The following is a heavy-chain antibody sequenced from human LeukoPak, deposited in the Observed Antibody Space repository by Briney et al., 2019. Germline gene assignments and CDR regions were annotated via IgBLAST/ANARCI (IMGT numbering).Heavy chain of an antibody. Sequence: PGGSLRLSCAASGFTFSSYSMNWVRQAPGKGLEWVSSISSSSSYIYYADSVKGRFTISRDNAKNSLYLQMNSLRAEDTAVYYCARKCEVVGATLCYYGMDVWGQGTTVTVSS. CDR3: ARKCEVVGATLCYYGMDV. V-gene: IGHV3-21*01. CDR2: ISSSSSYI. D-gene: IGHD1-26*01. J-gene: IGHJ6*02. CDR1: GFTFSSYS.